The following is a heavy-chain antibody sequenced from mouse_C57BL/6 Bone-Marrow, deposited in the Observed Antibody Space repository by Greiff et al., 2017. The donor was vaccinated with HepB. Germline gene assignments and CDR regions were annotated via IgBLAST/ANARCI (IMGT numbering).Heavy chain of an antibody. CDR1: GYTFTSYW. J-gene: IGHJ4*01. V-gene: IGHV1-64*01. D-gene: IGHD2-4*01. CDR3: ARSIYYDYDGYAMDY. CDR2: IHPNSGST. Sequence: QVQLQQSGAELVKPGASVKLSCKASGYTFTSYWMHWVKQRPGQGLEWIGMIHPNSGSTNYNEKFKSKATLTVDKSSSTAYMQLSSLTSEDSAVYYCARSIYYDYDGYAMDYWGQGTSVTVSS.